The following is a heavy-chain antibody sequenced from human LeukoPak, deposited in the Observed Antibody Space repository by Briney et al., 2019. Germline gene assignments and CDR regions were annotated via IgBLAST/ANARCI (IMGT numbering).Heavy chain of an antibody. J-gene: IGHJ4*02. CDR1: GFTFSNFW. V-gene: IGHV3-74*01. Sequence: LSGGSLRLSCAASGFTFSNFWMHWVRQAPGKGLVWVALIYGDGSFTRYADSVKGRFTISRDNAKNTVYLQMNSLRAEDTAVYYCAKGSSSRIQLWSDWGQGTLVTVSS. D-gene: IGHD5-18*01. CDR2: IYGDGSFT. CDR3: AKGSSSRIQLWSD.